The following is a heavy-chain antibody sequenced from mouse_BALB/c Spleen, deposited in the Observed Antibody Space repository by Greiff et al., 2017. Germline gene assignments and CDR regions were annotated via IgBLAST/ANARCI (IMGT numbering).Heavy chain of an antibody. J-gene: IGHJ2*01. CDR3: ARAMMVTTPYYFDY. Sequence: VQRVESGPGLVAPSQSLSITCTVSGFSLTSYGVHWVRQPPGKGLEWLGVIWAGGSTNYNSALMSRLSISKDNSKSQVFLKMNSLQTDDTAMYYCARAMMVTTPYYFDYWGQGTTLTVSS. D-gene: IGHD2-3*01. CDR2: IWAGGST. CDR1: GFSLTSYG. V-gene: IGHV2-9*02.